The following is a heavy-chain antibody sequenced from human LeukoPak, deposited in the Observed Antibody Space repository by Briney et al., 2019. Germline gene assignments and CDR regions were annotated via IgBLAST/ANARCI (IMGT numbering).Heavy chain of an antibody. J-gene: IGHJ3*01. CDR1: GFTFRNYV. D-gene: IGHD3-22*01. V-gene: IGHV3-30*03. CDR3: AREGHTSGYCGTFDV. Sequence: GGSLRLSCAASGFTFRNYVIHWVRQAPGKGLEWVSAMSYDGFSKYYADSTKGRLTISRDDSKNTVYLQMKSLRPEDTAVYYCAREGHTSGYCGTFDVWGQGTTVAVS. CDR2: MSYDGFSK.